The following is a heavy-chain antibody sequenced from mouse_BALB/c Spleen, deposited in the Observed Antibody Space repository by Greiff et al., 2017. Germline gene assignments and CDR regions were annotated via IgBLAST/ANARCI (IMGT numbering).Heavy chain of an antibody. D-gene: IGHD2-14*01. CDR3: ARNYYRYDVRYAMDY. J-gene: IGHJ4*01. CDR1: GFTFSSYA. CDR2: ISSGGST. Sequence: EVQGVESGGGLVKPGGSLKLSCAASGFTFSSYAMSWVRQTPEKRLEWVASISSGGSTYYPDSVKGRFTISRDNARNILYLQMSSLRSEDTAMYYCARNYYRYDVRYAMDYWGQGTSVTVSS. V-gene: IGHV5-6-5*01.